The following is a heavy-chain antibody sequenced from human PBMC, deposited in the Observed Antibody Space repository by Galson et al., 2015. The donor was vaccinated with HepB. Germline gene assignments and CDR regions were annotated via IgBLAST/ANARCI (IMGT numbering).Heavy chain of an antibody. V-gene: IGHV3-48*02. CDR2: IGGTNGYT. Sequence: SLRLSCAASGFTFDSHSLNWVRQAPGKGLEWISYIGGTNGYTDYADSVKGRFTISRDNAKDSVYLQMNSLRDEDTAIYYCARDHDWAFDYWGQGTLVTVSS. J-gene: IGHJ4*02. CDR3: ARDHDWAFDY. D-gene: IGHD3-9*01. CDR1: GFTFDSHS.